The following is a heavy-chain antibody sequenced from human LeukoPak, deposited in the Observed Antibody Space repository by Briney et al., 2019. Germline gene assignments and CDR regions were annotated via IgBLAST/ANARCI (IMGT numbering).Heavy chain of an antibody. CDR3: ARRPRDTSGYYLGAFHD. CDR1: GFTFSTNS. J-gene: IGHJ3*01. Sequence: GGSLRLSCAASGFTFSTNSMNWVRQAPGKGLEWVSSIGISSSHTFYADSVKGRFTISRDNAENSVYLQMNSLRAEDTAVYFCARRPRDTSGYYLGAFHDWGQGTTVTVSS. CDR2: IGISSSHT. D-gene: IGHD3-22*01. V-gene: IGHV3-21*04.